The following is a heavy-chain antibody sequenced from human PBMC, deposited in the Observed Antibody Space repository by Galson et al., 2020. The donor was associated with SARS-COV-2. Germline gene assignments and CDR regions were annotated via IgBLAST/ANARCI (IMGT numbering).Heavy chain of an antibody. J-gene: IGHJ3*02. CDR3: ARGMTRVTTDAFDI. Sequence: SVKVSCKASGGTFSGYAISWVRQAPGQGLEWMGGIIPILGSANYAQKFQGRVTILADKSTSTTYMEVSSLKSDDTAMYYCARGMTRVTTDAFDIWGQGTMVTVSS. V-gene: IGHV1-69*10. CDR1: GGTFSGYA. CDR2: IIPILGSA. D-gene: IGHD4-17*01.